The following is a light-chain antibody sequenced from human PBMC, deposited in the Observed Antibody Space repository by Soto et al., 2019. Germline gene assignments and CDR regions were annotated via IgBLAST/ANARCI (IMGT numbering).Light chain of an antibody. CDR2: EVT. CDR3: ATWDDSLNGWV. Sequence: QSALTQPPSASGSPGQSITISCTGTTRDVGAYNFVSWYRQLPGKAPKLLIYEVTKRPSGVPDRFSGSKSGNTASLTVSGLQSEDESDYYCATWDDSLNGWVFGGGTKLTVL. V-gene: IGLV2-8*01. CDR1: TRDVGAYNF. J-gene: IGLJ3*02.